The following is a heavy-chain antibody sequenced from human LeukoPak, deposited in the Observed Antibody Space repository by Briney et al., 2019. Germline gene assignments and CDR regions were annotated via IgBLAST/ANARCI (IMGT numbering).Heavy chain of an antibody. V-gene: IGHV1-69*04. Sequence: SVKVSCKASGYTFTSYAISWVRQAPGQGLEWMGRIIPILGIANYAQKFQGRVTITADKSTSTAYMELSSLRSEDTAVYYCARGSYSSGWRPTTLGYWGQGTLVTVSS. CDR3: ARGSYSSGWRPTTLGY. CDR2: IIPILGIA. CDR1: GYTFTSYA. D-gene: IGHD6-19*01. J-gene: IGHJ4*02.